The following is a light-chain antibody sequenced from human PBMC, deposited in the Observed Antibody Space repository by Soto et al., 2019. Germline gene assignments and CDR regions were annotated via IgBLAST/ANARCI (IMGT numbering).Light chain of an antibody. Sequence: DIQITQSPSSLFASVGDRVTITCQGTQDINIYLNWYQQTPGKPPNILIYDASNLAIGVPSRFSGSGSGTHFTFTISSLQTEDIPTDYCQQYDILPITFGRGTRLEI. CDR3: QQYDILPIT. CDR2: DAS. J-gene: IGKJ5*01. V-gene: IGKV1-33*01. CDR1: QDINIY.